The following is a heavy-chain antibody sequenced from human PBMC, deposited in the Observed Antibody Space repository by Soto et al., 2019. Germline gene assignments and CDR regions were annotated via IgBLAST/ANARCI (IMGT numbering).Heavy chain of an antibody. Sequence: QVQLVESGGGVVQPGRSLRLSCAASGFTFSSYGMHWVRQAPGKGLEWVAVIWYDGSNKYYADSVKGRFTISRDNSKNTLYLQMNSLRAEDTAVYYCAREEIVVVPAARPFYYYYGMDVWGQGTTVTVSS. J-gene: IGHJ6*02. CDR1: GFTFSSYG. D-gene: IGHD2-2*01. CDR3: AREEIVVVPAARPFYYYYGMDV. CDR2: IWYDGSNK. V-gene: IGHV3-33*01.